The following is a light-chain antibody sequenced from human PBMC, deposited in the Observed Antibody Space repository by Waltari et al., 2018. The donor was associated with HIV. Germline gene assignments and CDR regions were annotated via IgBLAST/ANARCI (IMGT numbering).Light chain of an antibody. CDR1: PDISKY. V-gene: IGKV1-27*01. J-gene: IGKJ1*01. CDR3: QNYYGAPRT. CDR2: GAS. Sequence: DIQMTQSPSSLSASVGGRVTISCRASPDISKYLAWYQQRPGQVPNLLIYGASTLHSGVPPRFSGRGSGAEFTLTVGSLQPEDVATYYCQNYYGAPRTFGHGTKVEI.